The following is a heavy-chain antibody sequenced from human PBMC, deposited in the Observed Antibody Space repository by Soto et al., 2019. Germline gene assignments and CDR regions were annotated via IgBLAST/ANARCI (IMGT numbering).Heavy chain of an antibody. CDR3: ARGVDVMAKYAH. J-gene: IGHJ1*01. Sequence: QVQLVQPGAELKEPGSSVKVSCKTSGGSFSMYAITWVRQAPGQGLEWLGGGVPLFGTPTYAQKFLDRVTITADASKSTVYMELSSLRSEDTAVYYCARGVDVMAKYAHWGQGSLVTVSS. CDR1: GGSFSMYA. CDR2: GVPLFGTP. D-gene: IGHD5-12*01. V-gene: IGHV1-69*01.